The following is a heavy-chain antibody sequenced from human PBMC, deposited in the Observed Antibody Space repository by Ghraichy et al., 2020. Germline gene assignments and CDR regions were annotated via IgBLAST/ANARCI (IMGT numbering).Heavy chain of an antibody. CDR3: AKSRSTYADY. D-gene: IGHD5/OR15-5a*01. V-gene: IGHV3-30*18. J-gene: IGHJ4*02. CDR2: ISYDGSNK. CDR1: GFTFSSYG. Sequence: GGSLRLSCAASGFTFSSYGMHWVRQAPGKGLEWVAVISYDGSNKYYADSVKGRFTISRDNSKNTLYLQMNSLRAEDTAVYYCAKSRSTYADYWGQGTLVTVSS.